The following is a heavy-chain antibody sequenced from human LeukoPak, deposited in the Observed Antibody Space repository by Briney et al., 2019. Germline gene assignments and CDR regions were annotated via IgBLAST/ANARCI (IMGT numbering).Heavy chain of an antibody. CDR2: ISGSGGRT. J-gene: IGHJ3*02. CDR3: AKTVVGAPTDAFDI. D-gene: IGHD2-15*01. Sequence: GGSLRLSCAASGFTFSSYSMNWVRQAPGKGLHWVSTISGSGGRTYYADSVKGRFTISRDNSRNTLFLQMNSLRAEDTAVYYCAKTVVGAPTDAFDIWGQGTKVTVSS. CDR1: GFTFSSYS. V-gene: IGHV3-23*01.